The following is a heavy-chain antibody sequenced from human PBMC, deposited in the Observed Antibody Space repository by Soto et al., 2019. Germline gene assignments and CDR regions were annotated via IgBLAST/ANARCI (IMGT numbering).Heavy chain of an antibody. V-gene: IGHV1-18*04. CDR3: ARGRKAVNNWNYFSTPTPIDAFDI. CDR2: ISAYNGNT. J-gene: IGHJ3*02. D-gene: IGHD1-7*01. Sequence: GASVKVSCKASGYTFTSYGISWVRQAPGQGLEWMGWISAYNGNTNYAQKLQGRVTMTTDTSTSTAYMELRSLRSDDTAVYYCARGRKAVNNWNYFSTPTPIDAFDIWGQGTMVTVSS. CDR1: GYTFTSYG.